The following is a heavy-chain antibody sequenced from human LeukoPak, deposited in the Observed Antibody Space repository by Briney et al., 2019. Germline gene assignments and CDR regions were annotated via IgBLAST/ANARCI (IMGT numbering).Heavy chain of an antibody. CDR1: EYSFTTYW. CDR2: IYPGDSDT. V-gene: IGHV5-51*01. D-gene: IGHD2-21*01. CDR3: ARQYSPGLLDY. J-gene: IGHJ4*02. Sequence: GESLKISCQGSEYSFTTYWIGWVRQMPGKGLEWMGIIYPGDSDTRYSPSSQGQVTISADKSISTAYLQWSSLKASDTAMYYCARQYSPGLLDYWGQGTLVTVSS.